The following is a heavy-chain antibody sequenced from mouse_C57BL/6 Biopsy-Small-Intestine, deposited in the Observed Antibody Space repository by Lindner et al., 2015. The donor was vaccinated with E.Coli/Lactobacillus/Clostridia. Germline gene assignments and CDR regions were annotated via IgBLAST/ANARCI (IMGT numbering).Heavy chain of an antibody. V-gene: IGHV1-81*01. Sequence: SVKVSCKASGGTFSSYAISWVRQAPGQGLEWMGGIIPIFGTANYAQKFQGSVTITADESTSTAYMELSSLRSEDTAMYYCARAPTNSWNDGFDYWGQGTPVTVSS. D-gene: IGHD3-1*01. CDR3: ARAPTNSWNDGFDY. CDR1: GGTFSSYA. CDR2: IIPIFGTA. J-gene: IGHJ4*01.